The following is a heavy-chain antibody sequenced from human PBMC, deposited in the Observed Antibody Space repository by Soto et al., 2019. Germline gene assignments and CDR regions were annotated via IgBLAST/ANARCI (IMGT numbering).Heavy chain of an antibody. CDR2: IIPILGIV. Sequence: SVKVSCKTSGGTLSNYTINWVRQAPGQGLEWMGRIIPILGIVNYAQKFQGRVTIIADKSTSTAYMELSSLKASDTAMYYCARPDLLVSESVSSYGMDVWGQGTTVTVSS. CDR3: ARPDLLVSESVSSYGMDV. J-gene: IGHJ6*02. D-gene: IGHD6-13*01. V-gene: IGHV1-69*02. CDR1: GGTLSNYT.